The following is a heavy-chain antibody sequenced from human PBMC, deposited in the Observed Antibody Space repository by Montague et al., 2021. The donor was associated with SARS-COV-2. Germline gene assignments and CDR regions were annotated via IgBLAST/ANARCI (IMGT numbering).Heavy chain of an antibody. Sequence: SETLSLTCAVSGGSFNSYYWSWIRQPPGKGLEWIGNVKHSGSTNXXPSLKSRVTISVDTSKNQFSLKLSSVTAADTAVYFCAGGNGGVGVMDVWGQGTTVSVSS. CDR3: AGGNGGVGVMDV. CDR1: GGSFNSYY. V-gene: IGHV4-59*12. J-gene: IGHJ6*02. D-gene: IGHD3-16*01. CDR2: VKHSGST.